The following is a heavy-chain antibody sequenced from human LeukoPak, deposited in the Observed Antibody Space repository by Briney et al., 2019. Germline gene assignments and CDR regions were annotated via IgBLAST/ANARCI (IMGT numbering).Heavy chain of an antibody. CDR2: ISGSGGST. CDR3: AKDGLLWFGELLEYYYYYYMDV. D-gene: IGHD3-10*01. CDR1: GFTFSSYA. J-gene: IGHJ6*03. Sequence: PGGSLRLSCAAPGFTFSSYAMSWVRQAPGKGLEWVSAISGSGGSTYYADSVKGRFTISRDNSKNTLYLQMNSLRAEDTAVYYCAKDGLLWFGELLEYYYYYYMDVWGKGTTVTVSS. V-gene: IGHV3-23*01.